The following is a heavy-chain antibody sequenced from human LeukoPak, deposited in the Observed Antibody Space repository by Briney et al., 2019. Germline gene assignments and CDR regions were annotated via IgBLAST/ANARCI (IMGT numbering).Heavy chain of an antibody. D-gene: IGHD2-2*01. CDR2: IYTSGST. J-gene: IGHJ5*02. V-gene: IGHV4-4*07. CDR3: ARDRVPPAMGPNWFDP. CDR1: GASISRYY. Sequence: SETLTLTCTVSGASISRYYWSWIRQPARKGLEWIGRIYTSGSTNYNPSLKSRVTMPVDTSQNQCSLKLSSVTAADTAVYYCARDRVPPAMGPNWFDPWGQGTLVTVSS.